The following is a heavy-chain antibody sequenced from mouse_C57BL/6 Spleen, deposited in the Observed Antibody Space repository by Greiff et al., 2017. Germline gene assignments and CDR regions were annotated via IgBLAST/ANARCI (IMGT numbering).Heavy chain of an antibody. D-gene: IGHD1-1*01. V-gene: IGHV1-80*01. J-gene: IGHJ4*01. Sequence: QVQLKQSGAELVKPGASVKISCKASGYAFSSYWMNWVKQRPGKGLEWIGQIYPGDGDTNYNGKFKGKATLTADKSSSTAYMQLSSLTSEDSAVYFCARLGTTVVAMDYWGQGTSVTVSS. CDR2: IYPGDGDT. CDR1: GYAFSSYW. CDR3: ARLGTTVVAMDY.